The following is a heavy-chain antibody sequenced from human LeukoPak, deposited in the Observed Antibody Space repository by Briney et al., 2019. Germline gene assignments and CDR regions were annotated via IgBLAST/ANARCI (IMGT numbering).Heavy chain of an antibody. D-gene: IGHD3-22*01. Sequence: GGSLRLSCAASGFTVSSNYMSWVRQAPGKGLEWVSVIYSGGSTYYADSVKGRFTISRDNSKNTLYLQMNSLRAEDTAVYYCAREEYDSSGYYLFDYWGQGTLVTVSS. CDR1: GFTVSSNY. V-gene: IGHV3-53*01. CDR3: AREEYDSSGYYLFDY. J-gene: IGHJ4*02. CDR2: IYSGGST.